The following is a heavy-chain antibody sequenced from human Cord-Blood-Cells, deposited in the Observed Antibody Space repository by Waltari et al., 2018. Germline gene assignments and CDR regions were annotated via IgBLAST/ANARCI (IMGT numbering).Heavy chain of an antibody. J-gene: IGHJ4*02. D-gene: IGHD3-22*01. V-gene: IGHV3-23*01. CDR2: ISGSGGST. CDR1: GFTMSSFA. CDR3: AKEDGYYDSSGYYYY. Sequence: EVQLLESGGGLAQPGGSLRLSCAASGFTMSSFALSLVRPAEGKGLEWVSAISGSGGSTYYADSVKGRFTISRDNSKNTLYLQMNSLRAEDTAVYYCAKEDGYYDSSGYYYYWGQGTLVTVSS.